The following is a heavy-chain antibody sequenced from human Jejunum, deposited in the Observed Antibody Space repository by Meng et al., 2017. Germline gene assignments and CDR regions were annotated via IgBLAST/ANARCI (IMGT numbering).Heavy chain of an antibody. CDR2: IYWNDDK. Sequence: QITLKESCPTLVEPTQPLTLTCSVSGFSVSTSGVVVGWVRQPPGKALEWLAFIYWNDDKRYSPSLKSRLTITKDTSKNQVVLTMTNMDPVDTATYYCAHRTTVTHVDYWGQGTLVTVSS. CDR3: AHRTTVTHVDY. CDR1: GFSVSTSGVV. V-gene: IGHV2-5*01. J-gene: IGHJ4*02. D-gene: IGHD4-17*01.